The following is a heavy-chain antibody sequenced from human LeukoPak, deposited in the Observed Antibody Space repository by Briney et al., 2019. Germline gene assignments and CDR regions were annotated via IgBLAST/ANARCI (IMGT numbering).Heavy chain of an antibody. CDR2: MSPNSGNT. CDR1: GYTFTSYD. D-gene: IGHD6-19*01. Sequence: ASVKVSCKASGYTFTSYDINWVRQATGQGLEWMGWMSPNSGNTGYAQKFQGRVTMTRNTSISTAYMELSSLRSEDTAVYYCASVRGYSSGWYYGYYYYGMDVWGQGTTVTVSS. V-gene: IGHV1-8*01. J-gene: IGHJ6*02. CDR3: ASVRGYSSGWYYGYYYYGMDV.